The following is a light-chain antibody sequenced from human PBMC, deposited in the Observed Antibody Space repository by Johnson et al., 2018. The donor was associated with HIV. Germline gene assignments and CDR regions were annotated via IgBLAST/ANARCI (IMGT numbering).Light chain of an antibody. Sequence: QSVLTQPPSVSAAPGQKVTISCSGSSSNIWNNFVSWYQQLPGTAPKLLIYENNKRPSGIPDRFSGSKSGTSATLGITGLQTGDEADYYCGTWDSSLTASYVFGTGTKVTVL. CDR3: GTWDSSLTASYV. J-gene: IGLJ1*01. CDR1: SSNIWNNF. CDR2: ENN. V-gene: IGLV1-51*02.